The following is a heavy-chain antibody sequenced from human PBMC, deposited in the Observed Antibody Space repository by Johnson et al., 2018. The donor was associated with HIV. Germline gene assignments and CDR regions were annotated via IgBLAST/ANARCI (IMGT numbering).Heavy chain of an antibody. CDR1: RFTFSSYG. D-gene: IGHD2-2*01. CDR3: AKDYSSRMGFPGFDI. J-gene: IGHJ3*02. V-gene: IGHV3-30*02. CDR2: IRYDGSEK. Sequence: QVQLVEFGGGVVQPGRSLRLSCAASRFTFSSYGMHWVRQSPCKCLVSVTFIRYDGSEKYFADSFKGRFTISRDNSKNTLYLKMSSLRLEDTALYYCAKDYSSRMGFPGFDIWGPGTMVTVSS.